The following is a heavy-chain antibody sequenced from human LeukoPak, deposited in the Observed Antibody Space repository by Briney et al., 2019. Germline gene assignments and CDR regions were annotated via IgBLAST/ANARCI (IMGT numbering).Heavy chain of an antibody. Sequence: PGGSLTLSCAASGFTLSSYSMNWVRQAPGKGLEWVAYINNMSSNIYYADSVKGRFTISRDNAKNSLYLQMNSLGAEDTAVYYCAREGIAAADYYYYYMDVWGKGTTVTVSS. D-gene: IGHD6-13*01. CDR2: INNMSSNI. CDR3: AREGIAAADYYYYYMDV. CDR1: GFTLSSYS. V-gene: IGHV3-21*05. J-gene: IGHJ6*03.